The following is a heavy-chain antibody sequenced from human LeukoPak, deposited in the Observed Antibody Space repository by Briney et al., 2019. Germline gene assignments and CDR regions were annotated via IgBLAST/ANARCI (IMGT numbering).Heavy chain of an antibody. Sequence: SETLSLTCAVYGGSFSGYYWSWIRQHPGKGLEWIGYIYYSGSTYYNPSLKSRVTISVDTSKNQFSLKLSSVTAADTAVYYCARGQGAGWYAFWEFDYWGQGTLVTVSS. CDR2: IYYSGST. D-gene: IGHD6-19*01. CDR1: GGSFSGYY. V-gene: IGHV4-31*11. J-gene: IGHJ4*02. CDR3: ARGQGAGWYAFWEFDY.